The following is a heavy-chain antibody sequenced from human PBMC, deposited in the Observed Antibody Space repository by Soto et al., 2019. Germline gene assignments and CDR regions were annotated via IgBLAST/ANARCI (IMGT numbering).Heavy chain of an antibody. V-gene: IGHV1-46*03. CDR3: ASSSWSLYYYYYMDV. Sequence: ASVKVACKASGYTFTSYYMHWVRQAPGQGLEWMGIINPSGGSTSYAQKFQGRVTMTRDTSTSTVYMELSSLRSEDTAVYYCASSSWSLYYYYYMDVWGKGTTVTVS. D-gene: IGHD6-13*01. J-gene: IGHJ6*03. CDR1: GYTFTSYY. CDR2: INPSGGST.